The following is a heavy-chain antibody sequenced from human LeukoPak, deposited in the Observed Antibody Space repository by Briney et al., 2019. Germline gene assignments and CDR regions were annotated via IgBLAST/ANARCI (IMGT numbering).Heavy chain of an antibody. V-gene: IGHV3-48*03. CDR3: AGDYYDSSGYYSLDY. Sequence: PGGSLRFSCAASGFTFRSCEMNGVRQAPGKGLEWLSYISGSGSSVYYADSVKGRFTVSRDNAKNSLYLEMNSLRAEDTAVYFCAGDYYDSSGYYSLDYWGQGTLVTVSS. D-gene: IGHD3-22*01. J-gene: IGHJ4*02. CDR2: ISGSGSSV. CDR1: GFTFRSCE.